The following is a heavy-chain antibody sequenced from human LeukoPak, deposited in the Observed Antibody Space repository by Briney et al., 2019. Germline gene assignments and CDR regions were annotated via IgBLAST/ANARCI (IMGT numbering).Heavy chain of an antibody. CDR3: ARGIGKVAAVRGVMITGAMYFDY. J-gene: IGHJ4*02. CDR1: GGSFSGYY. Sequence: PSETLSLTCAVYGGSFSGYYWSWIRQPPGKGLEWIGEINQSGSTNYNPSLKSRVTVSADTSNNQFSLNLSSVTAADTAVYFCARGIGKVAAVRGVMITGAMYFDYWGQGTLVTVSS. CDR2: INQSGST. V-gene: IGHV4-34*01. D-gene: IGHD3-10*01.